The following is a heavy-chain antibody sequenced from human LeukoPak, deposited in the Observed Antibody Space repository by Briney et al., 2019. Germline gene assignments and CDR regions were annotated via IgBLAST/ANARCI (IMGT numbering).Heavy chain of an antibody. CDR3: ARDTGIAAAVWFDP. CDR2: IHHSGST. V-gene: IGHV4-31*03. CDR1: GGSISSGNYY. D-gene: IGHD6-13*01. Sequence: PSETLSLTCTVSGGSISSGNYYWSWIRQHPGKGLEWLGYIHHSGSTYYNPSLKSRVIISVDTSKNQFSLKLNSVTAADTAVYYCARDTGIAAAVWFDPWGQGTLVTVSS. J-gene: IGHJ5*02.